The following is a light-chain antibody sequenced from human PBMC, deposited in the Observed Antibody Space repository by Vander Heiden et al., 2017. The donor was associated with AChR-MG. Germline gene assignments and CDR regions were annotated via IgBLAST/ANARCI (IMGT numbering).Light chain of an antibody. V-gene: IGKV4-1*01. CDR3: QQYENSPLIT. Sequence: DIVMTQSPDSLTVSLGERATINCKSSQSILSSSNNKNSLVWYQQKPGQPPKLLIYWASTRESGVPDRFSGSGYGTDFTLTISNRQAEDVAVYYCQQYENSPLITFGQGTRLEIK. CDR2: WAS. CDR1: QSILSSSNNKNS. J-gene: IGKJ5*01.